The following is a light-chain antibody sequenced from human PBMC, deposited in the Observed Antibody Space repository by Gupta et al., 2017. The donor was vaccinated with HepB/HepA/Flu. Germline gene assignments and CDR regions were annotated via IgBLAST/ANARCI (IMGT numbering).Light chain of an antibody. CDR3: AAWHDSQIGYV. J-gene: IGLJ1*01. Sequence: QSVLTQPPSASGPPGQRVTISCSGSSSNIGSNTVNWYQQLPGAAPKLLIYSNNQRPSGVPARFSGSKSGTSASLTISGLQAEEEADYYCAAWHDSQIGYVFGTGTKLTVL. CDR1: SSNIGSNT. CDR2: SNN. V-gene: IGLV1-44*01.